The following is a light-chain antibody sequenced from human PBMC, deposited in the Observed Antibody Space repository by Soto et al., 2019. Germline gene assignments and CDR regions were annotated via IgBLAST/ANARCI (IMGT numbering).Light chain of an antibody. CDR2: QDT. Sequence: SYELTQAPSVSVSPGQTASITCSGDQLGNKYACWYQQKPGQSPVLVIYQDTKRPSGIPERFSGSNSGNTVTLTISGTQAVDEADYYCQAWDTSSAVFGGGTKLTVL. V-gene: IGLV3-1*01. CDR3: QAWDTSSAV. CDR1: QLGNKY. J-gene: IGLJ2*01.